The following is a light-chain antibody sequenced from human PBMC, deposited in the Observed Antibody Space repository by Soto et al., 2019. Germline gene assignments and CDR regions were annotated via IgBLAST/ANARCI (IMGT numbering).Light chain of an antibody. J-gene: IGLJ3*02. CDR1: SGHSSDA. CDR2: VNSDGSH. Sequence: QSVLTQSPSASASLGASVKLTCTLSSGHSSDAIAWHQQQPEKGPRYLMKVNSDGSHNKGDGIPDRFSGSSSGAERYLTISSLQSEDEADYYCQTWDTGIWVFGGGTKLTVL. CDR3: QTWDTGIWV. V-gene: IGLV4-69*01.